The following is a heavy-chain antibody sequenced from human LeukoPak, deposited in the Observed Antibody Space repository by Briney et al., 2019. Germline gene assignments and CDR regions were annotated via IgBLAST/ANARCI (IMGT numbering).Heavy chain of an antibody. CDR3: ARDRVGPEGSFDY. J-gene: IGHJ4*02. Sequence: SETLSLTCTVSGGSISSYYWSWNRQPPGKGLEWIGYIYYSGSTNYNPSLKSRVTISVDTSKNQFSLKLSSVTAADTAVYYCARDRVGPEGSFDYWGQGTLVTVSS. V-gene: IGHV4-59*01. CDR2: IYYSGST. CDR1: GGSISSYY. D-gene: IGHD1-26*01.